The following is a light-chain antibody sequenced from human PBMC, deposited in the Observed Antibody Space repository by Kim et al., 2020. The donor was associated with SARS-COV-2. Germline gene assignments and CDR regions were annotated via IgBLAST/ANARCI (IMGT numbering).Light chain of an antibody. J-gene: IGLJ1*01. Sequence: APGETARITCGGTNIGSKSVHWYQQRPGRAPVLVIYYDRDRPSGIPERFSGSNSGNMATLTISGVEAGDEADYYCQVWDTNTDRHVFGSGTKVTVL. CDR2: YDR. CDR1: NIGSKS. CDR3: QVWDTNTDRHV. V-gene: IGLV3-21*01.